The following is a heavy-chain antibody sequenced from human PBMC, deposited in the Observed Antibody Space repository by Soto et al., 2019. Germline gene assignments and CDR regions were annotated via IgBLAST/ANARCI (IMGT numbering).Heavy chain of an antibody. CDR2: IKHDGSDK. CDR3: ARPAFCSGGTCPRDFDY. D-gene: IGHD2-15*01. J-gene: IGHJ4*02. Sequence: GGSLRLSCAASGFTFSSYAMTWVRQAPGKGLEWVANIKHDGSDKYYVDSVKGRFTISRDNARNSLYLQMNGLRAEDTAVYYCARPAFCSGGTCPRDFDYWGQGALVTVSS. CDR1: GFTFSSYA. V-gene: IGHV3-7*01.